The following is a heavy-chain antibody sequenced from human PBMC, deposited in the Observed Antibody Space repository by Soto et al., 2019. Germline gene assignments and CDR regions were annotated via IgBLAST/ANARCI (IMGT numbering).Heavy chain of an antibody. V-gene: IGHV3-33*01. CDR2: IWYDGSNK. Sequence: HPGGSLRLSCAASGFTFSSYGMHWVRQAPGKGLERVAVIWYDGSNKYYADSVKGRFTISRDNSKNTLYLQMNSLRAEDTAVYYCARATYRDXFNGVPGTYYYYYGMDVWGQGTTVTVSS. CDR3: ARATYRDXFNGVPGTYYYYYGMDV. CDR1: GFTFSSYG. J-gene: IGHJ6*02. D-gene: IGHD2-2*01.